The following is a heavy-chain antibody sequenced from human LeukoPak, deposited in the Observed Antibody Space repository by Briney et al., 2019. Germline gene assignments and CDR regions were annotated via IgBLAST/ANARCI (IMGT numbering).Heavy chain of an antibody. Sequence: GGPLRLSCAASGFTFSSYAMSWVRQAPGKGLEWVSATTGSGDKLFYADSVKGRFTISRDNSKNTLYLQMNNLRAEDTAVYYCARYENGGIDYWGQGTLVTVSS. CDR2: TTGSGDKL. CDR3: ARYENGGIDY. J-gene: IGHJ4*02. D-gene: IGHD2-15*01. CDR1: GFTFSSYA. V-gene: IGHV3-23*01.